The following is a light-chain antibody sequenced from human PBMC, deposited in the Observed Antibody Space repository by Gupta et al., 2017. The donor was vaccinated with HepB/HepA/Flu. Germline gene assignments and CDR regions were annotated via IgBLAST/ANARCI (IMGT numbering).Light chain of an antibody. J-gene: IGLJ3*02. Sequence: QAGLTQPPSVSKDLRQTATLTCTGDSNNVGNEGAAWLQQHQGHPPKLLSYRDNNRPSGISERLSASRSGTTASLTITGLQPEDEGDYYCSAWDSSLSAWVFGGGTKLTVL. V-gene: IGLV10-54*01. CDR2: RDN. CDR3: SAWDSSLSAWV. CDR1: SNNVGNEG.